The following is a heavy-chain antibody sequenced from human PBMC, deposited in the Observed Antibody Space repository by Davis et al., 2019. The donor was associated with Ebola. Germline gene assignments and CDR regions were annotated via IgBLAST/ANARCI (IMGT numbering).Heavy chain of an antibody. Sequence: GGSLRLSCAASGFTFTNAWMTWVRQAPGKGLEWLGRIKSKDYGETTDYAAPVKGRFIISRDDSENTFYLQMNSLKTEDTAVYYCARVNTDIVVVVAAMDVWGQGTTVTVSS. CDR1: GFTFTNAW. J-gene: IGHJ6*02. D-gene: IGHD2-15*01. CDR3: ARVNTDIVVVVAAMDV. V-gene: IGHV3-15*01. CDR2: IKSKDYGETT.